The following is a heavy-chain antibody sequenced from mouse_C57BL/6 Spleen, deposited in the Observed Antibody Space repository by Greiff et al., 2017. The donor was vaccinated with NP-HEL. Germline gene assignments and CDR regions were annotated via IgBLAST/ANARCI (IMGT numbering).Heavy chain of an antibody. CDR1: GYTFTSYW. J-gene: IGHJ2*01. Sequence: VQLQQPGAELVKPGASVKLSCKASGYTFTSYWMHWVKQRPGHGLEWIGMIHPNSGSTNYNEKFKSKATLTVDKSSSTAYMQLSSLTSEDSAVYYCARRAQYYGSSYDYFDYWGQGTTRTVSS. CDR2: IHPNSGST. D-gene: IGHD1-1*01. V-gene: IGHV1-64*01. CDR3: ARRAQYYGSSYDYFDY.